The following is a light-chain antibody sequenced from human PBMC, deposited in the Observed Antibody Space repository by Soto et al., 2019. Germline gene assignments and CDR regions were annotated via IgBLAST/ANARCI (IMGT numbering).Light chain of an antibody. J-gene: IGLJ1*01. CDR1: SSDVGSYNH. CDR3: NSLSATGTSYV. CDR2: EVT. Sequence: QSALTQPASVSGSPGQSIAISCTGTSSDVGSYNHVSWYQQYSGKAPKLMIYEVTNRPSGVSNRFSGSKSGSTASLTISGLQAEDEAEYYCNSLSATGTSYVFGTGTKVTVL. V-gene: IGLV2-14*01.